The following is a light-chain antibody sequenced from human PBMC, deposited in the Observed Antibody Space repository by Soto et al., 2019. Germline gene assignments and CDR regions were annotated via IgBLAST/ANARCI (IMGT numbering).Light chain of an antibody. CDR3: QQYASSPTT. CDR1: QSLSSTY. CDR2: GAS. V-gene: IGKV3-20*01. Sequence: ILTQSPGTLSLSPGERASLSCRASQSLSSTYLAWYQQQPGQAPRLLIFGASSRATGVPDRFVGSGSGTDFTLTITRLEPEDFVVYYCQQYASSPTTFGQGTKLEIK. J-gene: IGKJ2*01.